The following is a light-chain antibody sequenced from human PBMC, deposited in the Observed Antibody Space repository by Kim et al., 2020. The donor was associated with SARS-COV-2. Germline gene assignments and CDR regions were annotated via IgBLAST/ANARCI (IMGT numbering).Light chain of an antibody. V-gene: IGLV3-1*01. CDR2: QDS. Sequence: ELTQPPSVSVSPGQTASITCSGDKLGDKYACWYQQKPGQSPVLVIYQDSKRPSGIPERFSGSNSGNSATLTISGTQAMDEADYYCQAWDSSIVVFGGGTKLTVL. CDR3: QAWDSSIVV. J-gene: IGLJ2*01. CDR1: KLGDKY.